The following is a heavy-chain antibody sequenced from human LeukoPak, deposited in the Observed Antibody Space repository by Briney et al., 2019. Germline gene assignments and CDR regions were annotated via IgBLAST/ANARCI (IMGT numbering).Heavy chain of an antibody. D-gene: IGHD5-18*01. V-gene: IGHV5-10-1*01. J-gene: IGHJ4*02. CDR2: IDPSDSYT. Sequence: GESLKISCKGSGYSFTGYWISWVRQMPGKGLEWMGRIDPSDSYTNYSPSFQGHVTISADKSISTAYLQWSSLKASDTAMYYCARTRGYSYGPDYWGQGTLVTVSS. CDR1: GYSFTGYW. CDR3: ARTRGYSYGPDY.